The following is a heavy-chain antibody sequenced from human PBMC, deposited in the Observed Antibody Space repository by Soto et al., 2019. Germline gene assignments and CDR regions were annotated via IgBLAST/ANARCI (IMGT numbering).Heavy chain of an antibody. Sequence: GGSLRLSCAASGFTVSSNYMSWVRQAPGKGLEWVSVIYSGGSTYYADSVKGRFTISRDNSKNTLYLQMNSLRADDTAVYCCARDSRDPDTAMGKDVWGQGTTVTVSS. J-gene: IGHJ6*02. CDR2: IYSGGST. D-gene: IGHD5-18*01. CDR3: ARDSRDPDTAMGKDV. V-gene: IGHV3-53*01. CDR1: GFTVSSNY.